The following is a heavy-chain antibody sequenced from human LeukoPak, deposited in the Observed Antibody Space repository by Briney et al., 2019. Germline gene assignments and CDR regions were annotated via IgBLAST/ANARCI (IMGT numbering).Heavy chain of an antibody. V-gene: IGHV1-69*11. CDR1: GGTFSSYA. CDR2: IIPIVGTA. J-gene: IGHJ6*03. D-gene: IGHD1-26*01. CDR3: GSAWGAANYGYYMDV. Sequence: SVKLSCKASGGTFSSYAISWVRQAPGQGLEWMGRIIPIVGTANYAQKFPGRVTITAAESTRTAYMELGSLRSEDTAVYYCGSAWGAANYGYYMDVWGKGTTVTVSS.